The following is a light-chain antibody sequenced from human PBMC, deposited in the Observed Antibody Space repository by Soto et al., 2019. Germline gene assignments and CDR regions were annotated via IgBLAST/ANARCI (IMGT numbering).Light chain of an antibody. CDR3: QQYGSSPIT. Sequence: ESGLTQPLGALSLSTWERATLSCTASQSVSSSYVAWYQQKPGQAPRLLVYGASSRATGIPDRFSGSGSGTDFTLTISRLEPEDFAVYYCQQYGSSPITFGQGTDWRL. V-gene: IGKV3-20*01. CDR2: GAS. J-gene: IGKJ5*01. CDR1: QSVSSSY.